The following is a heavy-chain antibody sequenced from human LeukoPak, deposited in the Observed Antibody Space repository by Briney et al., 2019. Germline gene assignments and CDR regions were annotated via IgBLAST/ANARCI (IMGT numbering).Heavy chain of an antibody. D-gene: IGHD5-24*01. CDR3: VTARRNANGYFPFDY. J-gene: IGHJ4*02. V-gene: IGHV4-38-2*02. CDR1: GYSISSGYY. CDR2: IYHSGST. Sequence: SETLSLTCTVSGYSISSGYYWGWIRQPPGKGLEWIGSIYHSGSTYYNPSLKSRVTISVDTSKNQFSLKLSSVTAADTAVYYCVTARRNANGYFPFDYWGQGALVAVS.